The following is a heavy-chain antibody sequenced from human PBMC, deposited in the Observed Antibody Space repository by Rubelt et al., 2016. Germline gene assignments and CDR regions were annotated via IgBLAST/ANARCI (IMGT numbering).Heavy chain of an antibody. CDR1: GYTFTSYA. CDR3: ARDDRLLAAALNWFDP. Sequence: QVQLVQSGAEVKKPGASVKVSCKASGYTFTSYAMHWVRQAPGQRLEWMGWINAGNGNTKYSQKFQGRVTITRDTSASTAYMELSSLRSEDTAVYYCARDDRLLAAALNWFDPWGQGTLVTVSS. D-gene: IGHD6-13*01. J-gene: IGHJ5*02. CDR2: INAGNGNT. V-gene: IGHV1-3*01.